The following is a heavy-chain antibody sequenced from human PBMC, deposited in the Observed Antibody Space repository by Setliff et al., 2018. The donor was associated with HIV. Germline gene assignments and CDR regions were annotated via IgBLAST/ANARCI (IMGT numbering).Heavy chain of an antibody. CDR2: FIPTYDTT. Sequence: SVKVSCKASGDTFSKHAVSWVQQAPGQGLEWMGSFIPTYDTTSYAREFQGRLTITADESTSTVYMDLSRLTSDDTAIFFCAKNKLGGAFDMWGQGTMVTVSS. D-gene: IGHD1-26*01. CDR1: GDTFSKHA. J-gene: IGHJ3*02. CDR3: AKNKLGGAFDM. V-gene: IGHV1-69*13.